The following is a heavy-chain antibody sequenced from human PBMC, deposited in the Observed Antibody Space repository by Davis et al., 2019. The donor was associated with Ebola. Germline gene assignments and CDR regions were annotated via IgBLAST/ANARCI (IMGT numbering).Heavy chain of an antibody. CDR3: AKVSRVVTARYWYFDL. V-gene: IGHV3-23*01. CDR2: ISGSGGST. D-gene: IGHD2-21*02. Sequence: PGGSLRLSCAASGFTFSSYAMSWVRQAPGKGLEWVSAISGSGGSTYYADSVKGRFTISRDNSKNTLYLQMNSLRAEDTAVYYCAKVSRVVTARYWYFDLWGRGTLVTVSS. CDR1: GFTFSSYA. J-gene: IGHJ2*01.